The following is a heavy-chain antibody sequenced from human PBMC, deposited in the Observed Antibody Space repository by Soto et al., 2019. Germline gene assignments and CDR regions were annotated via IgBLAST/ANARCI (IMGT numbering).Heavy chain of an antibody. CDR2: IIPIFGTA. Sequence: SVKVSCKASGGTFSSYAISWVRQAPGQGLEWMGGIIPIFGTANYAQKFQGRVTITADESTSTAYMELSSLRSEDTAVYYCARELQRLRLGELRLFDPWGQGTLVNVAS. J-gene: IGHJ5*02. CDR3: ARELQRLRLGELRLFDP. V-gene: IGHV1-69*13. D-gene: IGHD3-16*01. CDR1: GGTFSSYA.